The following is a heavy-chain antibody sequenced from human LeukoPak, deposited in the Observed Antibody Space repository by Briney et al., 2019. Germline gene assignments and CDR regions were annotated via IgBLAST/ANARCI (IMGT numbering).Heavy chain of an antibody. D-gene: IGHD3-10*01. CDR1: GFTFSSYA. Sequence: GGSLRLSCAASGFTFSSYAMHWVRQAPGKGLVWVSRVKSDGSSTSYADSVKGRFTISRDNARNTLYLQMNSLRAEDTAVYYCARESYYYGSGAYDPWGQGTLVTVSS. J-gene: IGHJ5*02. CDR3: ARESYYYGSGAYDP. V-gene: IGHV3-74*01. CDR2: VKSDGSST.